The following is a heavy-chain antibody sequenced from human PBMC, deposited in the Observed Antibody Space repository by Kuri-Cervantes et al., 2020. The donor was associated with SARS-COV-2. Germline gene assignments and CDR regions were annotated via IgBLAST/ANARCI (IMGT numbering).Heavy chain of an antibody. CDR3: ARDTGCSSTSRYGDPYNWFDP. V-gene: IGHV1-18*01. D-gene: IGHD2-2*01. CDR1: GYAFTSRG. J-gene: IGHJ5*02. CDR2: ISAYRGHT. Sequence: ASVKVSCKASGYAFTSRGISWVRQAPGEGFEWMGWISAYRGHTNYAENLQDRFTMTTDTATSTAYMELSSLRSEDTAVYYCARDTGCSSTSRYGDPYNWFDPWGQGTLVTVSS.